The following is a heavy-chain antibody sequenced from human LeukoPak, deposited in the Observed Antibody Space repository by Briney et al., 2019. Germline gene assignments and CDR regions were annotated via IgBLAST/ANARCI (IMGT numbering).Heavy chain of an antibody. D-gene: IGHD3-16*01. V-gene: IGHV3-53*01. CDR2: IYSGGST. J-gene: IGHJ4*02. Sequence: PGGSLRLSCAASGLTVSSNYMSWVRQAQGKGLEWVSFIYSGGSTYYAVPVKVRFTISRDNSKNTLYLQMNSLRADDTAVYYCARRAVAYSHPYDHWGQGTLVTVSS. CDR1: GLTVSSNY. CDR3: ARRAVAYSHPYDH.